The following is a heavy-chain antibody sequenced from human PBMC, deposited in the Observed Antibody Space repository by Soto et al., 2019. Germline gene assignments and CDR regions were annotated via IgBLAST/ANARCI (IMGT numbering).Heavy chain of an antibody. CDR1: GGSFSSSSYY. Sequence: QLQLQESGPGMVKPSETLSLTCTVSGGSFSSSSYYWGWIRQPPGKGLEWIGSIYYSGSTYYNPSLKSRVPISVDTSENQFSLRLSYVTAADTAVYYCASPVAEGSGSSFNRGWDFDLWGRGTLVTVSS. D-gene: IGHD3-10*01. V-gene: IGHV4-39*01. CDR2: IYYSGST. J-gene: IGHJ2*01. CDR3: ASPVAEGSGSSFNRGWDFDL.